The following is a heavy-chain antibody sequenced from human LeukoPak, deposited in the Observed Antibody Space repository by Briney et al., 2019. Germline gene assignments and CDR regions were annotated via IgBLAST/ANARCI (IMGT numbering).Heavy chain of an antibody. CDR1: GFTFSSYA. CDR2: ISYDGSNK. D-gene: IGHD3-3*01. Sequence: SGGSLRLSCAASGFTFSSYAMHWVRQAPGKGLEWVAVISYDGSNKYYADSVKGRFTISRDDSKNTLFLQMSSLRPEDTAVYYCARDFGVIRRSWGQGTLVSVSS. J-gene: IGHJ5*02. V-gene: IGHV3-30-3*01. CDR3: ARDFGVIRRS.